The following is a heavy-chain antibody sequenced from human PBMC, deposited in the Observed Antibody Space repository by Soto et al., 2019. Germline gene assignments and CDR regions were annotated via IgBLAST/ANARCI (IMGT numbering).Heavy chain of an antibody. CDR1: GGSISSYY. V-gene: IGHV4-4*07. D-gene: IGHD2-2*01. Sequence: KSSETLSLTCTVSGGSISSYYWSWIRQPAGKGLEWIGRIYTSGSTNYNPSLKSRVTMSVDTSKNQFSLKLSSVTAADTAVYYCARVLGYCSSTSCAYHFDYWGQGTLVTSPQ. J-gene: IGHJ4*02. CDR2: IYTSGST. CDR3: ARVLGYCSSTSCAYHFDY.